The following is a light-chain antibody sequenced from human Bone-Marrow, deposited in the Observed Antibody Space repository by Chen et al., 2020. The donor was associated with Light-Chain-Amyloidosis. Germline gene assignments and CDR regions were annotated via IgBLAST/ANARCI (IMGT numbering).Light chain of an antibody. CDR3: CSYQGCCNTYV. V-gene: IGLV2-23*02. J-gene: IGLJ1*01. Sequence: QSALTQPAPASGSSGQPITVPCAGPSSDVGVYNLVSWYQQHPGKAPKLMSYEVTKRPSGVSTRFSGSKSGNTASLTISGLQAEDEAYYYCCSYQGCCNTYVFGTGTKVTVL. CDR1: SSDVGVYNL. CDR2: EVT.